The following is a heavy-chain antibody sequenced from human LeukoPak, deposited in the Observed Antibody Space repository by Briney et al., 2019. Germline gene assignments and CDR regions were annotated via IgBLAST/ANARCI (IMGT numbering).Heavy chain of an antibody. V-gene: IGHV1-18*01. CDR1: GYNFMRYG. D-gene: IGHD3-10*01. CDR2: ISVYNGNT. J-gene: IGHJ3*02. Sequence: ASVKVSCKASGYNFMRYGISWVRQAPGQGLEWMGWISVYNGNTHYAQTLQGRVTMTRDTSTSTVYMELRSLRYGDTAVYYCAREGTREYAFDIWGQGTMVTVSS. CDR3: AREGTREYAFDI.